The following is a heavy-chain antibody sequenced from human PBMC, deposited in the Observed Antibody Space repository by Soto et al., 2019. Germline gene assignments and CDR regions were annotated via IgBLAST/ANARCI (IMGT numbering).Heavy chain of an antibody. V-gene: IGHV3-23*01. CDR3: ARWDSSSIQVGYFDY. CDR2: ISGSGGST. Sequence: GGSLRLSCAASGFTFSSYAMSWVRQAPGKGLEWVSAISGSGGSTYYADSVKGRFTISRDNAKNSLYLQMNSLRAEDTAVYYCARWDSSSIQVGYFDYWGQGTLVTVSS. J-gene: IGHJ4*02. D-gene: IGHD6-13*01. CDR1: GFTFSSYA.